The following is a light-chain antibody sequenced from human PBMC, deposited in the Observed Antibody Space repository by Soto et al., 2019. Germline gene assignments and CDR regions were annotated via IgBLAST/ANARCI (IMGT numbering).Light chain of an antibody. Sequence: EIVLTQSPATLSLSPGERATLSCRASQSVSSYLAWYQQKPGQAPRLLIYDASNRATGIPARFSGSGSGTDFPPTISSLEPEDFAVYYCQHRSHWPPTFGQGTKLEIK. CDR2: DAS. CDR1: QSVSSY. V-gene: IGKV3-11*01. J-gene: IGKJ2*01. CDR3: QHRSHWPPT.